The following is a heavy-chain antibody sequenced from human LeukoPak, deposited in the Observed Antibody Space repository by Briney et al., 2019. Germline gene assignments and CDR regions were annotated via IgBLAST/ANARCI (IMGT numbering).Heavy chain of an antibody. V-gene: IGHV4-30-2*01. CDR1: GGSISRGGYS. Sequence: SQTLSLTCAVSGGSISRGGYSWSWIRQPPGKGLEWIGYIYHSGSTYYNPSLKSRVTMSVDRSKNQFSLKLSSVTAADTAVYYCARLVAATGNFDYWGQGTLVTVSS. CDR3: ARLVAATGNFDY. D-gene: IGHD6-13*01. CDR2: IYHSGST. J-gene: IGHJ4*02.